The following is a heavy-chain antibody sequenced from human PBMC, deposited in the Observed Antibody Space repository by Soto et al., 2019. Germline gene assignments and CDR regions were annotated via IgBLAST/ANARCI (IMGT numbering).Heavy chain of an antibody. CDR3: ARLNYYFDSGGTSLYYFDS. D-gene: IGHD3-10*01. CDR1: GGSLSSGNW. CDR2: IYHSGNT. V-gene: IGHV4-4*02. J-gene: IGHJ4*02. Sequence: SETLSLTCAVSGGSLSSGNWWSWVRQPPGKGLEWIAEIYHSGNTVYNPSLKSRVTISVDKSKNQFSLKLSSVTAADTAVYYCARLNYYFDSGGTSLYYFDSWGQGALVTVSS.